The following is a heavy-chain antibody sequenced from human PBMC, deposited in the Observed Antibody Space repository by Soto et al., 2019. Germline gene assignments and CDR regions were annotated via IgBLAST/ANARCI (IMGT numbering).Heavy chain of an antibody. CDR2: IYHSGST. Sequence: SETLSLTCAVSGGSISSSNWWSWVRQPPGKGLEWIGEIYHSGSTNYNPSLKSRVTISVDKSKNQFSLKLSSVTAADTAVYYCASWRCSSTSCYTGYWGQGTLVTVSS. CDR1: GGSISSSNW. V-gene: IGHV4-4*02. J-gene: IGHJ4*02. CDR3: ASWRCSSTSCYTGY. D-gene: IGHD2-2*02.